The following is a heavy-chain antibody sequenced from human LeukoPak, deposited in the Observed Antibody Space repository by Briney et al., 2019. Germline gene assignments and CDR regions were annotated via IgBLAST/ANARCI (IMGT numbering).Heavy chain of an antibody. CDR1: GGSISSGGHS. CDR2: IYHSERH. D-gene: IGHD3-10*01. J-gene: IGHJ4*02. Sequence: SQTLSLTCAVSGGSISSGGHSWGWIRQPPGKGLGWIGYIYHSERHSSNPSLKSRVTMSVDRSKNQFSLKLTSVTAADTAVYYCASGYGSGSYSTLDYWGQGTLVTVSS. CDR3: ASGYGSGSYSTLDY. V-gene: IGHV4-30-2*01.